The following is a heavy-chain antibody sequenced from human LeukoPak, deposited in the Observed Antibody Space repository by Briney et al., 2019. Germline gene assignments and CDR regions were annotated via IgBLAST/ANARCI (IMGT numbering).Heavy chain of an antibody. V-gene: IGHV3-30*04. CDR1: GFTFGTFA. CDR3: ARDSRSGGGGPDTYFDY. CDR2: ISYDGSNK. Sequence: GRSLRLSCAASGFTFGTFAMHWVRQAPGKGLEWVTVISYDGSNKFYADSVKGRFTISRDNSKNTLYLQMNSLRAEDTAVYYCARDSRSGGGGPDTYFDYWGQGTLVIVSS. D-gene: IGHD2-2*01. J-gene: IGHJ4*02.